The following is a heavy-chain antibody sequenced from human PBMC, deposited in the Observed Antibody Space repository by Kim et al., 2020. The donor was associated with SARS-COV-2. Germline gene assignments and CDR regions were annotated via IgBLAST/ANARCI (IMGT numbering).Heavy chain of an antibody. CDR2: ISYDGGTK. V-gene: IGHV3-30-3*01. CDR1: GFTYSSYE. J-gene: IGHJ4*02. D-gene: IGHD3-22*01. CDR3: ARGDYFDSSPFSPGSCFDY. Sequence: GGSLRLSCAASGFTYSSYEMHWVRQAPGKGLEWVAGISYDGGTKYYADSVKGRFTISRDNSKNTLYLQMNSLRAEETALYYCARGDYFDSSPFSPGSCFDYCGQGTLVTVSS.